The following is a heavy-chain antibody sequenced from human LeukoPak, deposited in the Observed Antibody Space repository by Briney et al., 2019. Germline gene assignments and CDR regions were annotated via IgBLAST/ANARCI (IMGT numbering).Heavy chain of an antibody. CDR1: GFTLSSYA. Sequence: GGSLRLSCAASGFTLSSYAMSWVRQAPGKGLEWVSAISDTGNTYHADSVKGRFTISRDNAKNSLYLQMNSLRAEDTAVYYCASGGNSYEAYWGQGTLVTVSS. D-gene: IGHD5-18*01. J-gene: IGHJ4*02. CDR3: ASGGNSYEAY. V-gene: IGHV3-23*01. CDR2: ISDTGNT.